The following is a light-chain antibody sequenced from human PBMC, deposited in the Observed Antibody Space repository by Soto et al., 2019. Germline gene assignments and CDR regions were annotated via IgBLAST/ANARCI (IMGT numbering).Light chain of an antibody. CDR2: DVT. J-gene: IGLJ3*02. CDR1: SSDVGGSNY. V-gene: IGLV2-14*01. CDR3: SSYSSSSTPWV. Sequence: SALTKPASVSGSPGQSITISCTGSSSDVGGSNYVSWYQQYPGKPPRLIVYDVTNRPSGVSNRFSGSKSGSTASLTISGLQAEDEADYYCSSYSSSSTPWVFGGGTKLTVL.